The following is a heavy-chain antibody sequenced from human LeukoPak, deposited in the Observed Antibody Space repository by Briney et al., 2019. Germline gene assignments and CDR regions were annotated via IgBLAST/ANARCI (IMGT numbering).Heavy chain of an antibody. J-gene: IGHJ3*02. CDR2: IRYDGSNK. D-gene: IGHD2-2*01. V-gene: IGHV3-30*02. CDR3: AKGSVVPAAMGVPAFDI. CDR1: GFTFSSYG. Sequence: GGSLRLSCAASGFTFSSYGMHWVRQAPGKGLEWVAFIRYDGSNKYYADSVKGRFTISRDNSKNTLYLQMNSLRAEDTAVYYCAKGSVVPAAMGVPAFDIWGQGTTVTVSS.